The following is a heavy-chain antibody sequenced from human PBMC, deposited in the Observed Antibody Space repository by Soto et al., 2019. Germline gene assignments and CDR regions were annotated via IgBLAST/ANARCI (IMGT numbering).Heavy chain of an antibody. Sequence: EVQLVESGGGLVQPGGSLRLSCAASGLIFSDYHMDWVRQAPGKGLEWVDRIRRKANSYTTEYAASVKGRFTISRDDSKNSLYLQMNILKSEDTAVYYCAMLGGWSGGSSGMDVWGQGTTVTVSS. CDR3: AMLGGWSGGSSGMDV. CDR1: GLIFSDYH. V-gene: IGHV3-72*01. D-gene: IGHD6-19*01. J-gene: IGHJ6*02. CDR2: IRRKANSYTT.